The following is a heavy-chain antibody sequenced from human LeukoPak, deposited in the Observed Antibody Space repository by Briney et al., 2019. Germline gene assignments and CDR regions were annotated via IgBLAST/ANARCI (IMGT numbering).Heavy chain of an antibody. CDR3: NTWTRDSSGYFSDY. CDR2: IKSKTNGGTT. D-gene: IGHD3-22*01. CDR1: GLTLSNAW. Sequence: GGSLRLSCAASGLTLSNAWMTWIRQAPGKGLEWVGRIKSKTNGGTTDYAAPVKGRFTISRDDSKNTLFLQMNSLKTEGTAVYYCNTWTRDSSGYFSDYWGQRTLVTVSS. V-gene: IGHV3-15*01. J-gene: IGHJ4*02.